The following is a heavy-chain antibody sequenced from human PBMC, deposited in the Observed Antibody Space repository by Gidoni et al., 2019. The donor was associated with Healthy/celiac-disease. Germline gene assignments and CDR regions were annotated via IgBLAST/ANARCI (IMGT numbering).Heavy chain of an antibody. D-gene: IGHD2-15*01. CDR3: ARGYCSGGSCYSTRYYYGMDV. Sequence: QVQLQQWRAGLLKPSETLSLTCAVYAGSFSGYYWSWIRQPPGKGLEWIGEINHSGSTNYNPSLKSRVTISVDTSKNQFSLKLSSVTAADTAVYYCARGYCSGGSCYSTRYYYGMDVWGQGTTVTVSS. CDR2: INHSGST. J-gene: IGHJ6*02. CDR1: AGSFSGYY. V-gene: IGHV4-34*01.